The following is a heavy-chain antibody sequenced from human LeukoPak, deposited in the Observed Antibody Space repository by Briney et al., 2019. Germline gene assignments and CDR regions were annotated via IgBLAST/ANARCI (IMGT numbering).Heavy chain of an antibody. J-gene: IGHJ3*02. CDR3: ARGGDGYNYGAFDI. D-gene: IGHD5-24*01. CDR2: IKQDGSEK. Sequence: PGGSLRLSCAASGFTFSSYWMSWVRQAPGKGLEWVANIKQDGSEKYYVDSVKGRFTISRDNAKNSLYLQMNSLRAEDTAVYYCARGGDGYNYGAFDIWGQGTMVTVSS. V-gene: IGHV3-7*01. CDR1: GFTFSSYW.